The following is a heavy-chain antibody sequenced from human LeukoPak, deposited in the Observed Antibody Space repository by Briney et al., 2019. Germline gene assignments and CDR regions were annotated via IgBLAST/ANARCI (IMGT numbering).Heavy chain of an antibody. CDR2: ISAYNGNT. D-gene: IGHD1-7*01. J-gene: IGHJ6*02. CDR1: GYTFTTYG. V-gene: IGHV1-18*01. CDR3: ARGLVSAWNYVPSLWYYYGMDV. Sequence: ASVKLSCKASGYTFTTYGISSVPQAPGHGLEWMGWISAYNGNTNYAQKLQGRVTMTTGTSTSTAYMELRSLRSDDTAVYYCARGLVSAWNYVPSLWYYYGMDVWGQGTTVTVSS.